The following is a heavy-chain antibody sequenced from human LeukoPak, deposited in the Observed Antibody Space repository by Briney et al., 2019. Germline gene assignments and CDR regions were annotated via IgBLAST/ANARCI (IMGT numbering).Heavy chain of an antibody. Sequence: GGSLRLSCLASGFTFDDYAMHWVRQAPGKGLEWVSGISWNSGSIGYADSVKGRFTISRDNAKNSLYLQMNSPRAEDTALYYCAKDIATGNRLYYFDYWGQGTLVTVSS. CDR1: GFTFDDYA. J-gene: IGHJ4*02. D-gene: IGHD1-14*01. V-gene: IGHV3-9*01. CDR3: AKDIATGNRLYYFDY. CDR2: ISWNSGSI.